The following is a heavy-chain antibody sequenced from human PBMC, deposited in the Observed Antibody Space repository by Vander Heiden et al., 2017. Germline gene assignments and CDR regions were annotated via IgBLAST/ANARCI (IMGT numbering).Heavy chain of an antibody. CDR3: AKDLVAGTPPFDY. J-gene: IGHJ4*02. Sequence: EVQPLESGGGSVQPGGPLRLSCAASGFNFSSYAMSWVRQAPGKGLEWVSAIGGSGGSTYYADSVKGRFTISRDNSKNTLYLQMNSLRAEDTAVYYCAKDLVAGTPPFDYWGQGTLVTVSS. CDR2: IGGSGGST. CDR1: GFNFSSYA. V-gene: IGHV3-23*01. D-gene: IGHD6-19*01.